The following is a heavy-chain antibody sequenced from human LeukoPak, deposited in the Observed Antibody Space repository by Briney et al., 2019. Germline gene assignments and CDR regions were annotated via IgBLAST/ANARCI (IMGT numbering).Heavy chain of an antibody. CDR2: INHSGST. CDR3: ARGLTCGWVRGGVCQGPNYYMDV. Sequence: SETLSLTCAVYGGSFSGYYWSWIRQPPGKWLGWIGEINHSGSTNYNPSLKSRVTISVDTSKNQFSLKLSSVTAADTAVYYCARGLTCGWVRGGVCQGPNYYMDVWGKGTTVTVSS. J-gene: IGHJ6*03. V-gene: IGHV4-34*01. CDR1: GGSFSGYY. D-gene: IGHD2-8*02.